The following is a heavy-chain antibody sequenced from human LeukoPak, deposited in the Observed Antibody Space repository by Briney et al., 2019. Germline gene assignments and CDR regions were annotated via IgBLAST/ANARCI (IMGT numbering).Heavy chain of an antibody. J-gene: IGHJ4*02. CDR2: IDYIGST. D-gene: IGHD5-24*01. CDR3: ASSRSGRYYFDY. Sequence: SETLSLTCTVSGGSVTSGSSYWSWLRQPPGRGLEWIGYIDYIGSTNYSPSLKTRVTISLDTSKNQFSLKLTSVTAADTAVYYCASSRSGRYYFDYWGPGTLVTVSS. CDR1: GGSVTSGSSY. V-gene: IGHV4-61*01.